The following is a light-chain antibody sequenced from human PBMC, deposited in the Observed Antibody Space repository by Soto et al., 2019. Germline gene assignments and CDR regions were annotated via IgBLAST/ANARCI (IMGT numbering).Light chain of an antibody. V-gene: IGKV3-20*01. J-gene: IGKJ4*01. Sequence: EIVLTQSPATLSSFPGDRVTLSCRASQYINTRLAWYQHRPGQAPRLLIYQTSLRAAGIPARFSGSGSGTDFNLTISRLETEDFVVYECQQYGNSTFTFGGGTKLDIK. CDR2: QTS. CDR3: QQYGNSTFT. CDR1: QYINTR.